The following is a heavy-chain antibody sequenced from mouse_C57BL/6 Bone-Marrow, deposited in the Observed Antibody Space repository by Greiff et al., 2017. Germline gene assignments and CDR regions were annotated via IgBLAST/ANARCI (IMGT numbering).Heavy chain of an antibody. CDR1: GYTFTSYG. CDR3: ATLGSTSYAMDY. J-gene: IGHJ4*01. Sequence: VQLQESGAELARPGASVKLSCKASGYTFTSYGISWVKQRTGQGLEWIGEIYPRSGNTYYNEKFKGKATLTADKSSSTAYMELRSLTSEDSAVFFCATLGSTSYAMDYWGQGTSVTVSS. D-gene: IGHD1-1*01. CDR2: IYPRSGNT. V-gene: IGHV1-81*01.